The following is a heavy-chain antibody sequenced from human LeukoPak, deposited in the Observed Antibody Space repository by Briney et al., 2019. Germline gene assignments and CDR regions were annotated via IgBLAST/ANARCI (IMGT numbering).Heavy chain of an antibody. D-gene: IGHD6-25*01. CDR3: AKSGGSGLIDY. Sequence: PSETLSLTRAVSGASISGSGYYWGWIRQPPGKGLEWIGNIYYSGSTYYNASLQSRVTISIDTSKNQFSLRLNSVTAADTAMYYCAKSGGSGLIDYWGQGTLVTVSS. CDR1: GASISGSGYY. J-gene: IGHJ4*02. V-gene: IGHV4-39*01. CDR2: IYYSGST.